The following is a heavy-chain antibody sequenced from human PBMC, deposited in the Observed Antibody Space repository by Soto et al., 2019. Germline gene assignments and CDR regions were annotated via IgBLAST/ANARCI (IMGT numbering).Heavy chain of an antibody. CDR2: ISYSGYST. Sequence: TGGSLILSCAASGFIFRTYAMSWVLQAPGKGLEWVSGISYSGYSTYYAESVKGRFTISRDNSKNTIYLQMNSLRVEDTAVYYCAKVRPLRDCTSTSCLGAFDIWGQGTMVSVSS. CDR1: GFIFRTYA. V-gene: IGHV3-23*01. D-gene: IGHD2-2*01. CDR3: AKVRPLRDCTSTSCLGAFDI. J-gene: IGHJ3*02.